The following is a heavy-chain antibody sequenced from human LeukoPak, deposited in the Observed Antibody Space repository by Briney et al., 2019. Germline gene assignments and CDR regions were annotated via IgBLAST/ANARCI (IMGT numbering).Heavy chain of an antibody. CDR2: IGTASDT. V-gene: IGHV3-13*01. J-gene: IGHJ6*03. Sequence: GGSLRLSCAASGFTFSSFDMHWVRQPTGQGLEWVSTIGTASDTYYPGSVEGRFTLSRDNPKNSLYLQMNSLTAGDTAVYYCARGPPRGKYYYMDVWGKGTTVTVSS. CDR3: ARGPPRGKYYYMDV. D-gene: IGHD1-1*01. CDR1: GFTFSSFD.